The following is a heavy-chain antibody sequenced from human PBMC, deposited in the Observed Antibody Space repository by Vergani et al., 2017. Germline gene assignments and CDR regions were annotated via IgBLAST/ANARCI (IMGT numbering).Heavy chain of an antibody. Sequence: EVQLVESGGGLVKPGGSLRLSCAASGFTFSSYSMNWVRQAPGKGLEWVSSISSSSSYIYYADSVKGRFTISRDNAKNSLYLQMNSLRAEDTAVYYCARAPRYLTGYYSQLDYWGQGTLVTVSS. J-gene: IGHJ4*02. CDR2: ISSSSSYI. CDR3: ARAPRYLTGYYSQLDY. CDR1: GFTFSSYS. D-gene: IGHD3-9*01. V-gene: IGHV3-21*01.